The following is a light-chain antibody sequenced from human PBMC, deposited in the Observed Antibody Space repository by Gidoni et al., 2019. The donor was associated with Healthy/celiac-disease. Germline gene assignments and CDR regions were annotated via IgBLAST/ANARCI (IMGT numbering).Light chain of an antibody. CDR1: QSVSSY. CDR3: QQRF. CDR2: DAS. V-gene: IGKV3-11*01. J-gene: IGKJ4*01. Sequence: DIVLTQSPATLSLSPGERATLSCRASQSVSSYLAWYQQKPGQAPRLLIYDASNRATGIPARFSGSGSGTDFTLTISSLEPEDFAVYYCQQRFFGGGTKVEIK.